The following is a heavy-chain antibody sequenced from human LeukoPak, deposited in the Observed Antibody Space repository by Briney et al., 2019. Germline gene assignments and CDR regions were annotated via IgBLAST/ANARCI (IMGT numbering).Heavy chain of an antibody. D-gene: IGHD3-22*01. J-gene: IGHJ5*02. Sequence: PSETLSLTCTVSGGSISISSYYWGWIRQPPGKGLEWIGSIYYSGSTYYNPSLKSRVTISVDTSKNQFSLKLSSVTAADTAVYYCARLRPYYDSSGYYGWFDPWGQGTLVTVSS. CDR2: IYYSGST. CDR1: GGSISISSYY. CDR3: ARLRPYYDSSGYYGWFDP. V-gene: IGHV4-39*01.